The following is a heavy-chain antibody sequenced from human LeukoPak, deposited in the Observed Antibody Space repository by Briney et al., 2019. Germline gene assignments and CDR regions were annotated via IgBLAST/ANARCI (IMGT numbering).Heavy chain of an antibody. V-gene: IGHV4-39*07. Sequence: SETLSLTCTVSGGSIISTNSHWGWIRQPPGKGLEWIGEINHSGSTNYNPSLKSRVTISVDTSKNQFSLKLSSVTAADTAVYYCARDIHTSDWTKFDYWGQGTSVTVSS. CDR3: ARDIHTSDWTKFDY. CDR2: INHSGST. D-gene: IGHD6-19*01. CDR1: GGSIISTNSH. J-gene: IGHJ4*02.